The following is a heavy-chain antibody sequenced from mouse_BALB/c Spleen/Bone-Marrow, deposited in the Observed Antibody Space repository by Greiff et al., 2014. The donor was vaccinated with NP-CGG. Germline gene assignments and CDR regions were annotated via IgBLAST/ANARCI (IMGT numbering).Heavy chain of an antibody. J-gene: IGHJ4*01. Sequence: QVQLKQSXAELAKPGASVKMSCKASGYTFTSYWMHWVKQRPGQGLEWIGYINPSTGYTDYNQKFNDKATLTADKSSSTAYMQLSSLTSKDSAVYYCARGNPLYAMDYWGQGTSVTVSS. CDR3: ARGNPLYAMDY. D-gene: IGHD2-1*01. V-gene: IGHV1-7*01. CDR2: INPSTGYT. CDR1: GYTFTSYW.